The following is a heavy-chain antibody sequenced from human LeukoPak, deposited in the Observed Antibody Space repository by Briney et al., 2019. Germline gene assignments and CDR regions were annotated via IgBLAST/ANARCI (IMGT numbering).Heavy chain of an antibody. Sequence: ASVKVSCKVSGYTLTELSMHWVRQAPGKGLEWMGGFDPEDGETIYAQKFQGRVTMTEDTPTDTAYMELSSLRSEDTAVYYCATDWRLAVAGVLFHYWGQGTLVTVSS. CDR1: GYTLTELS. V-gene: IGHV1-24*01. CDR2: FDPEDGET. CDR3: ATDWRLAVAGVLFHY. J-gene: IGHJ4*02. D-gene: IGHD6-19*01.